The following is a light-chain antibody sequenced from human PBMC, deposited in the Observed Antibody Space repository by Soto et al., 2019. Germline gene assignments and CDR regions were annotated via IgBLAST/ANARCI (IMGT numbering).Light chain of an antibody. CDR2: GNS. Sequence: QAVVTQPPSVSGAPGQRVTISFTGSSSNIGAGYDVHWYQQLPGTAPKLLIYGNSNRPSGVPDRFSGSKSGTSASLAITGLQDEDEADYYCQSYDSSLSAWVLGGGTKLTV. CDR1: SSNIGAGYD. J-gene: IGLJ3*02. CDR3: QSYDSSLSAWV. V-gene: IGLV1-40*01.